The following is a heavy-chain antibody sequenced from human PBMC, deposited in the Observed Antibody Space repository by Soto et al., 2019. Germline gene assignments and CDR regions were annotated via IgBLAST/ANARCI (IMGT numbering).Heavy chain of an antibody. CDR2: IDGGGGFT. CDR3: AKKIAGSKHPCDC. CDR1: GFIFSSSA. V-gene: IGHV3-23*01. J-gene: IGHJ4*02. Sequence: GGPLRLSCAASGFIFSSSAMSWVRQPPGKGLEWVSAIDGGGGFTRYADSVKGRFTISRDNSKNTLYLQMNSLRVEDTAVYYCAKKIAGSKHPCDCWGQGALVTVSS. D-gene: IGHD3-10*01.